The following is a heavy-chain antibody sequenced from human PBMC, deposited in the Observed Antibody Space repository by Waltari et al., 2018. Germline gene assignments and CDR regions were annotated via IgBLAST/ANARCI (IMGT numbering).Heavy chain of an antibody. CDR1: GFPLSSFW. Sequence: EVQLVESGGGLVQPGGSLRLSCAASGFPLSSFWMNWVRQTPGKGLEWVAGIKQDGSEKYYADSVKGRFTISRENAKNSLYLQMNSLRAEDTAVYYCATSGWYCFDYWGQGTLVTVSS. J-gene: IGHJ4*02. V-gene: IGHV3-7*01. CDR2: IKQDGSEK. CDR3: ATSGWYCFDY. D-gene: IGHD6-19*01.